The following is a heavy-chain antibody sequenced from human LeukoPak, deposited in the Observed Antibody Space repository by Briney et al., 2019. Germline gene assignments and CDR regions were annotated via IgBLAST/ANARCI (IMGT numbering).Heavy chain of an antibody. D-gene: IGHD6-19*01. CDR3: YRTLRRTRLDAFDI. J-gene: IGHJ3*02. Sequence: GESLKISCQVSGYILSTYWICGGREMAGKGLEWMGIIYLGDSDTRYSPSFQGQVTISADKSINTAYVQWRRIKPSDTATYYYYRTLRRTRLDAFDIWGQGTMVTVSS. V-gene: IGHV5-51*01. CDR1: GYILSTYW. CDR2: IYLGDSDT.